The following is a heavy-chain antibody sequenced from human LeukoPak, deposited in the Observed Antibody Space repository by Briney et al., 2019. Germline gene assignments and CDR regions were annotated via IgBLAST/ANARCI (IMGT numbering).Heavy chain of an antibody. V-gene: IGHV1-18*04. Sequence: AASVKVSCKASGYTFTYRYLHWVRQAPGQGLEWMGWISANNGDTDYPPKLQDRVTMTTDTYTSTAYMELRSLRSDDTAMYYCARESHETREDYWGQGTLVTVSS. CDR3: ARESHETREDY. J-gene: IGHJ4*02. CDR2: ISANNGDT. CDR1: GYTFTYRY. D-gene: IGHD1-1*01.